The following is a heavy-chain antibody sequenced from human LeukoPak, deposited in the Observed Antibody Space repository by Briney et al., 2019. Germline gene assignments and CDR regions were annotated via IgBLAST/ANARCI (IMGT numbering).Heavy chain of an antibody. J-gene: IGHJ4*02. Sequence: SGGSLRLSCATSGFSFSFYGMQWVRQAPGKGLEWVAVIWNDGSQKYYGDSVKGRSTISKDNSRKTVNLQMDSLRAEDTAVYYCARGVDYYENSGTIDYWGQGTLVTVSS. D-gene: IGHD3-22*01. CDR3: ARGVDYYENSGTIDY. CDR2: IWNDGSQK. CDR1: GFSFSFYG. V-gene: IGHV3-33*01.